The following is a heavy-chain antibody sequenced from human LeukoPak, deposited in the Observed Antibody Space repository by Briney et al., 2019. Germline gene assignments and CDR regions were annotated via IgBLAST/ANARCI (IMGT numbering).Heavy chain of an antibody. CDR3: ARDFCSSTSCYFDS. CDR1: GGTFSSYA. D-gene: IGHD2-2*01. Sequence: SVKVSCKASGGTFSSYAISWVRQAPGQGLEWMGGIIPIFGTANYAQKLQGRVTMTTDTSTSTAYMELRSLRSDDAAVYYCARDFCSSTSCYFDSWGQGTLVTVSS. V-gene: IGHV1-69*05. CDR2: IIPIFGTA. J-gene: IGHJ4*02.